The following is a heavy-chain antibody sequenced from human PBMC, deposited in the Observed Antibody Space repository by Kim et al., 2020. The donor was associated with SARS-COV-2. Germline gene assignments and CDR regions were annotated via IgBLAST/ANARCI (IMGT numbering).Heavy chain of an antibody. CDR2: ST. J-gene: IGHJ3*02. CDR3: AKDLPAFDI. Sequence: STYYAHSVKGRFTISRDNSKNTLYLQMNSLRAEDTAVYYCAKDLPAFDIWGQGTMVTVSS. V-gene: IGHV3-23*01.